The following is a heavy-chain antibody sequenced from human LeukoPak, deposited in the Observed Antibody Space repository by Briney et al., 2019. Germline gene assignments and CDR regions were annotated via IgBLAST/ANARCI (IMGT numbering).Heavy chain of an antibody. J-gene: IGHJ6*03. CDR1: GYTFTSYA. D-gene: IGHD6-13*01. V-gene: IGHV1-2*02. CDR3: ARDSIAAAGTPTYYYYYMDV. CDR2: INPNSGGT. Sequence: ASVKVSCKASGYTFTSYAMNWVRQAPGQGLEWMGWINPNSGGTNYAQKFQGRVTMTRDTSISTAYMELSRLRSDDTAVYYCARDSIAAAGTPTYYYYYMDVWGKGTTVTVSS.